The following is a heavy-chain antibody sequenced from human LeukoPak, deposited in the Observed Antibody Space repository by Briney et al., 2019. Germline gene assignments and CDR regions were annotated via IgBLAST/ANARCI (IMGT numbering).Heavy chain of an antibody. CDR3: ARGIQLWTPYYYYYMDV. Sequence: SETLSLTCTASGGSISSYYWSWIRQPAGKGLEWIGRIYTSGSTNYNPSLKSRVTMSVDTSKNQFSLKLSSVTAADTAVYYCARGIQLWTPYYYYYMDVWGKGTTVTVSS. D-gene: IGHD5-18*01. V-gene: IGHV4-4*07. CDR1: GGSISSYY. J-gene: IGHJ6*03. CDR2: IYTSGST.